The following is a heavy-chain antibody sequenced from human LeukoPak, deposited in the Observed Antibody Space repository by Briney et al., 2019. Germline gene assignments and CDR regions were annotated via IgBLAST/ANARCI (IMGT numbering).Heavy chain of an antibody. Sequence: GGSLRLSCAASGFTFSSYSMNWVRQAPGKGLEWLSFISDTGHIIYYADSVKGRFTISRDNAKNLLSLQMNSLRDEDTAVYYCARGAGSSWFYRWGQGTLVTVSS. CDR3: ARGAGSSWFYR. CDR2: ISDTGHII. CDR1: GFTFSSYS. V-gene: IGHV3-48*02. D-gene: IGHD4/OR15-4a*01. J-gene: IGHJ5*02.